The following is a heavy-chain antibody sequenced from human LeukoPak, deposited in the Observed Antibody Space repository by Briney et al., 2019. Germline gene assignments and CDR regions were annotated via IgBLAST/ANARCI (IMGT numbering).Heavy chain of an antibody. D-gene: IGHD3-22*01. Sequence: PGGSLRLSCAASGFTFRNYAMSWVRQAPGKGLEWVSAVSSSGGGTYFAASVKGRFTISRDNSKNTLYLQMNSLRAEDTAVYYCAKEFDSSGFFDCWGQGTLVTVSP. CDR1: GFTFRNYA. CDR2: VSSSGGGT. CDR3: AKEFDSSGFFDC. V-gene: IGHV3-23*01. J-gene: IGHJ4*02.